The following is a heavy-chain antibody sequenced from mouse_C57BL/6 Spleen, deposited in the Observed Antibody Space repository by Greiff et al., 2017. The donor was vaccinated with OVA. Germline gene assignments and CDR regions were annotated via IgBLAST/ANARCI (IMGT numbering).Heavy chain of an antibody. Sequence: EVQLQQSGPELVKPGASVKISCKASGYTFTDYYMNWVKQSHGKSLEWIGDINPNNGGTSYNQKFKGKATLTVDKSSSTAYMELRSLTSEDSAVYDCAKDYYGSSGWYFDVWGTGTTVTVSS. CDR3: AKDYYGSSGWYFDV. J-gene: IGHJ1*03. CDR2: INPNNGGT. V-gene: IGHV1-26*01. CDR1: GYTFTDYY. D-gene: IGHD1-1*01.